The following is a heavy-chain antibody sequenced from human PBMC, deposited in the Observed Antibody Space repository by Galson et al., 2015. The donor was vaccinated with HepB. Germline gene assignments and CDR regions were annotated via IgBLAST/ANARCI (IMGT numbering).Heavy chain of an antibody. Sequence: SLRLSCAASGFTFSSSVMNWVRQAPGKGLEWVSTISGSADSTNYVDSVKGRFTISRDNSKNRLFLQMNSLRAENTAVYYCAKRLAVKAYDFWSTYVRARGTAHFYALDVWGQGTTVTVSS. CDR3: AKRLAVKAYDFWSTYVRARGTAHFYALDV. CDR1: GFTFSSSV. J-gene: IGHJ6*02. V-gene: IGHV3-23*01. D-gene: IGHD3-3*01. CDR2: ISGSADST.